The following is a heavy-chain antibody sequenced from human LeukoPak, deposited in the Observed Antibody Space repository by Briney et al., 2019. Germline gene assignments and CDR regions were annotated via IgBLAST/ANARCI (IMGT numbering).Heavy chain of an antibody. V-gene: IGHV3-11*01. J-gene: IGHJ5*02. CDR3: ARVGHYDILTGFNWFDP. Sequence: GGSLRLSCAASGFTFSDYYMSWIRQAPGKGLEWVSYISSSGSTIYYADSVKGRFTISRDNAKSSLYLQMNSLRAEDTAVYYCARVGHYDILTGFNWFDPWGQGTLVTVSS. D-gene: IGHD3-9*01. CDR1: GFTFSDYY. CDR2: ISSSGSTI.